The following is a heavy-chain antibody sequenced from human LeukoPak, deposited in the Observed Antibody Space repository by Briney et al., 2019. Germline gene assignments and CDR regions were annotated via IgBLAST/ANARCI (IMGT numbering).Heavy chain of an antibody. Sequence: ASVKVSCKASGGTFSSYAISWVRQAPGQGLEWMGGIIPIFGTANYAQKFQGRVTITADESTSTAYMELSSLRSEDTAVYYCARGSWSSSWYLGPNWFDPWGQGTLDTVSS. CDR1: GGTFSSYA. V-gene: IGHV1-69*13. CDR2: IIPIFGTA. J-gene: IGHJ5*02. CDR3: ARGSWSSSWYLGPNWFDP. D-gene: IGHD6-13*01.